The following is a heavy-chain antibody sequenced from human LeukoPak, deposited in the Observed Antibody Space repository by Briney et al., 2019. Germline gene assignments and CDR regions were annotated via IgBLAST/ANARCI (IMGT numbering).Heavy chain of an antibody. CDR2: ISSNGDST. CDR3: AKGPYPDASCAGDCYYSS. D-gene: IGHD2-21*02. Sequence: PGGSLRLSCAASGFTFNTYAMTWVRQAPGKGLEWVSGISSNGDSTYYADSGKGRLTISRDNSKNTLYLEMNSRRADDTAVYYCAKGPYPDASCAGDCYYSSWGQGSLVTVSS. J-gene: IGHJ5*02. CDR1: GFTFNTYA. V-gene: IGHV3-23*01.